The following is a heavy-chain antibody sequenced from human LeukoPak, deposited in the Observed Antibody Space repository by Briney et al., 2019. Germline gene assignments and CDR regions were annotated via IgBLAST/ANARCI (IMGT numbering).Heavy chain of an antibody. Sequence: RGGSLRLSRAASGFTLSSSPMTWVRQAPGKGLEWVAAISTSGSDTIYTHSVKDRFTISRDNSKNTLYLQMNSLRAEDTAVYYCAKGGNYAPLDYWGQGTLVTVSS. J-gene: IGHJ4*02. D-gene: IGHD1-7*01. CDR1: GFTLSSSP. V-gene: IGHV3-23*01. CDR2: ISTSGSDT. CDR3: AKGGNYAPLDY.